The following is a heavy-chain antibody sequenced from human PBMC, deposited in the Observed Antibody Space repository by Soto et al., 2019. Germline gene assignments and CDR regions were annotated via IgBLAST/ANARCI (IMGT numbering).Heavy chain of an antibody. V-gene: IGHV1-3*01. CDR2: INGGNGNT. CDR3: ARVIGDVFRGYFDL. D-gene: IGHD3-16*01. Sequence: ASVKVSCKASGYTFTRYAMHWVRQAPGQRLEWVGWINGGNGNTRYVQKLQGRVTITRDTSARIVYMELSSLRSEDTAVYYCARVIGDVFRGYFDLWGRGTLVTVSS. CDR1: GYTFTRYA. J-gene: IGHJ2*01.